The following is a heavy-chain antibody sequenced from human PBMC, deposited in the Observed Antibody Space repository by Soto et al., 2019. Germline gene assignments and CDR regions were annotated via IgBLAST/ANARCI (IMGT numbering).Heavy chain of an antibody. D-gene: IGHD2-2*01. CDR1: GASISSSNW. CDR2: IYHSGST. J-gene: IGHJ4*02. CDR3: ATGKVVPAAIDY. Sequence: ETLSLTCTVSGASISSSNWWSWVRQPPGKGLEWIGEIYHSGSTNYNPSLKSRVTISVDKSKNQFSLKLSSVTAADTAVYYCATGKVVPAAIDYWGQGTLVTVYS. V-gene: IGHV4-4*02.